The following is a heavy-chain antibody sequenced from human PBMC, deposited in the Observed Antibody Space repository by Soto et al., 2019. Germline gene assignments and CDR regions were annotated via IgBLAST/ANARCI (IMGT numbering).Heavy chain of an antibody. CDR3: ARGSRTTVFPI. Sequence: SVKVSCKASGVTFSSYAISWVRQAPGQGLEWMGGIIPIFGTANYAQKFQGRVTITADESTSTAYMELSSLRSEDTAVYYCARGSRTTVFPIWGQGALVTSPQ. J-gene: IGHJ4*02. CDR1: GVTFSSYA. D-gene: IGHD4-4*01. V-gene: IGHV1-69*13. CDR2: IIPIFGTA.